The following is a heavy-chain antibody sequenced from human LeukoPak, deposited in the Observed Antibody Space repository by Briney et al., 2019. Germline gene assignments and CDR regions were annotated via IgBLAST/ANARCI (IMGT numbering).Heavy chain of an antibody. CDR2: INSDGSST. V-gene: IGHV3-74*01. D-gene: IGHD2-15*01. CDR1: GFTFSSYW. J-gene: IGHJ3*02. CDR3: ARDSGVGPCLFCSGFDI. Sequence: GGSLRLSCAASGFTFSSYWMHWVRQAPGKGLVWVSRINSDGSSTSYADSVKGRFTISRDNAKNSLSLQINSLRAEDTAVYYCARDSGVGPCLFCSGFDIWGQGTMVTVSS.